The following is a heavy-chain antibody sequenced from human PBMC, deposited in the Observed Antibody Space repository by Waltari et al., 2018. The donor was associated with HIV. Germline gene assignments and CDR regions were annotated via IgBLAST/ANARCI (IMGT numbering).Heavy chain of an antibody. D-gene: IGHD3-10*01. J-gene: IGHJ5*02. CDR3: ASARETMGVDFDA. CDR1: GGAFVSHT. Sequence: QVQLVQSGAEVKKPGSSVKVSCKASGGAFVSHTINWVRQAPGQGLEWMGRAIPMVGTANYAQKFQGRGTITADKATSTAYMELNGLRFDDTAVYYCASARETMGVDFDAWGQGTLVTVS. V-gene: IGHV1-69*08. CDR2: AIPMVGTA.